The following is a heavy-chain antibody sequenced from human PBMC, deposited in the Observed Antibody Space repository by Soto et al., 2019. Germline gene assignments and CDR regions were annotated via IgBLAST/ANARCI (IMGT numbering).Heavy chain of an antibody. CDR1: GGSISSGGYY. J-gene: IGHJ4*02. CDR3: ARVKAYCGGDCYPYYFDY. CDR2: IYYSGST. D-gene: IGHD2-21*02. Sequence: PSETLSLTCTVSGGSISSGGYYWSWIRQHPGKGLEWIGYIYYSGSTYYNPSLKSRVTISADTSKNQFSLKLSSVTAADTAVYYCARVKAYCGGDCYPYYFDYWGQGTLVTVSS. V-gene: IGHV4-31*03.